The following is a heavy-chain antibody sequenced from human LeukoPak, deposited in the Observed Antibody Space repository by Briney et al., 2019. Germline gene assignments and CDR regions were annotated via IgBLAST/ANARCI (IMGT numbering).Heavy chain of an antibody. CDR1: GFTFSSDW. D-gene: IGHD5-12*01. CDR2: IKTDGSST. CDR3: AREHYSGYDCYFDY. V-gene: IGHV3-74*01. Sequence: GGSLRLSCAASGFTFSSDWVNWVRQAPGKGLVWVSRIKTDGSSTSYADSVKGRFTISRDNAKNTLYLQMNSLRAEDTAVYYCAREHYSGYDCYFDYRGQGALVTVSS. J-gene: IGHJ4*02.